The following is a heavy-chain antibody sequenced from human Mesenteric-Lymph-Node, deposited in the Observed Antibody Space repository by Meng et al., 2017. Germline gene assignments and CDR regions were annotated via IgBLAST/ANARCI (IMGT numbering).Heavy chain of an antibody. V-gene: IGHV1-18*01. Sequence: ASVKVSCKASGYTFTSYGISWVRQAPGQGLEWMGWISAYNGNTNYAQKLQGRVTMTTDTSTSTAYMELSRLRSDDTAVYYCAREWTYYYDSSGYYAARRFDYWGQGTLVTVSS. CDR2: ISAYNGNT. D-gene: IGHD3-22*01. CDR3: AREWTYYYDSSGYYAARRFDY. CDR1: GYTFTSYG. J-gene: IGHJ4*02.